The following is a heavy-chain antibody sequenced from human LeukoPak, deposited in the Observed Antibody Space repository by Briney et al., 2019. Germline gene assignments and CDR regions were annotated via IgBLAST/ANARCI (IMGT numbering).Heavy chain of an antibody. V-gene: IGHV3-21*04. Sequence: GGSLRLSCAASGFTYRRYSMNWVRQAPGKGLEWVATISSGSDYIYHADSVRGRFTISRDNVRDSLYLQMNGLRAEDTAVYFCAKRGVVIRVILVGFHKEAYYFDSWGQGALVTVSS. CDR1: GFTYRRYS. CDR3: AKRGVVIRVILVGFHKEAYYFDS. D-gene: IGHD3-22*01. J-gene: IGHJ4*02. CDR2: ISSGSDYI.